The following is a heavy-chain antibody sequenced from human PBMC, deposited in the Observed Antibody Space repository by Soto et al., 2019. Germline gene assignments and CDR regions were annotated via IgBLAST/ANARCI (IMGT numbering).Heavy chain of an antibody. D-gene: IGHD3-16*01. V-gene: IGHV3-23*01. J-gene: IGHJ6*02. CDR1: GFTFSSYT. CDR3: AKVRLSLGGTGRGAMDV. Sequence: EVQLLESGGGLVQPGGSLRLSCAASGFTFSSYTMSWVRQSPGNGLEWVSAISGTGGSTYYANSVKGRFTVSRDNSKDTLYLQMHGLRADDTAVYYCAKVRLSLGGTGRGAMDVWGQGTTVTVSS. CDR2: ISGTGGST.